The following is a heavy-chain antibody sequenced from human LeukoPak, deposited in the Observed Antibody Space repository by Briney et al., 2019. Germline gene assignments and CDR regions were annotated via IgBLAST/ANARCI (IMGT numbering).Heavy chain of an antibody. V-gene: IGHV4-34*01. CDR1: GGSFSGYY. CDR3: ARDRIVGASSWFDP. J-gene: IGHJ5*02. Sequence: PSETLSLTCAVYGGSFSGYYWSWIRQPPGKGLEWIGEINYSGSTNYNPSLKSRVTMSVDTSKNQFSLKLRSVTAADTAVYYCARDRIVGASSWFDPWGQGTLVTVSS. D-gene: IGHD1-26*01. CDR2: INYSGST.